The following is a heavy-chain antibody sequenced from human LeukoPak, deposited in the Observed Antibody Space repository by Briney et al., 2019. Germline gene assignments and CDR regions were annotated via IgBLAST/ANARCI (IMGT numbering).Heavy chain of an antibody. CDR2: IYYSGST. CDR1: GGSVSSGSYY. J-gene: IGHJ4*02. CDR3: ARGSYDILTGYYPLNY. V-gene: IGHV4-61*01. D-gene: IGHD3-9*01. Sequence: WETLSLTCTVSGGSVSSGSYYWSWIRQPPGKGLEWIGYIYYSGSTNYNPPLKSRVTISVDTSKNQFSLKLSSVTAADTAVYYCARGSYDILTGYYPLNYWGQGTLVTVSS.